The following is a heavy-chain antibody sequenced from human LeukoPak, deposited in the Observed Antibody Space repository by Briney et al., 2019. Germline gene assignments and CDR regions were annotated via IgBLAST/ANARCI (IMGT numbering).Heavy chain of an antibody. Sequence: GGSLRLSCAASGFTFSKRGMHWVRQAPGKGLEWVAFIQYDAANKYYAASVKGRFTISRDNSKNTLYLQMNSLRAEDTAVYYCASRGLVAGGYWGQGTLVTVSS. CDR1: GFTFSKRG. CDR3: ASRGLVAGGY. J-gene: IGHJ4*02. CDR2: IQYDAANK. V-gene: IGHV3-30*02. D-gene: IGHD5-12*01.